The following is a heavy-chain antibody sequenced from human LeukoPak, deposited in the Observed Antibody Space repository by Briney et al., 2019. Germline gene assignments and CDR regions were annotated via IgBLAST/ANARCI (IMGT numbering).Heavy chain of an antibody. Sequence: SQTLSLTCTVSGGSISSGDYYWSWIRQPPGKGLEWIGYIYYSGSTYYNPSLKSRVTISVDTSKNQFSLKLSSVTAADTAVYYCARGREVGYSYGYESYYGMDVWGQGTTVTVSS. J-gene: IGHJ6*02. CDR3: ARGREVGYSYGYESYYGMDV. CDR2: IYYSGST. D-gene: IGHD5-18*01. CDR1: GGSISSGDYY. V-gene: IGHV4-30-4*01.